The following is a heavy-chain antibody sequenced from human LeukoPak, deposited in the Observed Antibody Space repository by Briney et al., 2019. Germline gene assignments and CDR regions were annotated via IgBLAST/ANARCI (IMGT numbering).Heavy chain of an antibody. D-gene: IGHD2-2*03. CDR2: IYHSGST. Sequence: PSETLSLTCTVSGGPISSGGYYWSWIRQPPGKGLEWIGYIYHSGSTYYNPSLKSRVTISVDRSKNQFSLKLSSVTAADTAVYYCARGLDIVVVPAALDYWGQGTLVTVSS. CDR1: GGPISSGGYY. CDR3: ARGLDIVVVPAALDY. V-gene: IGHV4-30-2*01. J-gene: IGHJ4*02.